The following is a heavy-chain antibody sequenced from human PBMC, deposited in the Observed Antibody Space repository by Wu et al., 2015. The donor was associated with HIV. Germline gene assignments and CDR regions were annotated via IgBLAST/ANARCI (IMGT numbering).Heavy chain of an antibody. CDR2: IIPSFVTA. Sequence: QVQLVQSGAEVKKPGASVKVSCKVSGYSLTELSMHWVRQAPGKGLEWMGGIIPSFVTAHYAQNFQGRVTITTDEATSTAYMELRSLRSEDAAVYYCATDGDYISGSVYWGQGTLVTVSS. CDR3: ATDGDYISGSVY. V-gene: IGHV1-24*01. D-gene: IGHD6-19*01. J-gene: IGHJ4*02. CDR1: GYSLTELS.